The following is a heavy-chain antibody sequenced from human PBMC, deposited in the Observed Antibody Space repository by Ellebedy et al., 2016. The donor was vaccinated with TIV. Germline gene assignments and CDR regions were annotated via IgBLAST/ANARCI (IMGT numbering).Heavy chain of an antibody. Sequence: PGGSLRLSCAASGFTFSAFAMAWVRQTPGKGLQCVSGIYGSGRGIFYSDSVKGRFTISRDNSKNTLYLQMDSLRAEDTAIYYCASSRYHYYVGNTIFVYWGQGTLVTVSS. CDR2: IYGSGRGI. CDR1: GFTFSAFA. J-gene: IGHJ4*02. V-gene: IGHV3-23*01. D-gene: IGHD3-10*01. CDR3: ASSRYHYYVGNTIFVY.